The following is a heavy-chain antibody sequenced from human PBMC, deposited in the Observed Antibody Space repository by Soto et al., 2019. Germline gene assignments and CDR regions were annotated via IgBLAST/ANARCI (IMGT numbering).Heavy chain of an antibody. V-gene: IGHV1-46*01. CDR1: GYTFTSYY. J-gene: IGHJ6*02. CDR3: ARDVAGYCSGGSCYRFYYYGMDV. CDR2: INPSGGST. Sequence: ASVKVSCKASGYTFTSYYMHWVRQAPGQGLEWMGIINPSGGSTSYAQKFQGRVTMTRDTSTSTVYMELSSLRSEDTAVHYCARDVAGYCSGGSCYRFYYYGMDVWGQGTTVTVSS. D-gene: IGHD2-15*01.